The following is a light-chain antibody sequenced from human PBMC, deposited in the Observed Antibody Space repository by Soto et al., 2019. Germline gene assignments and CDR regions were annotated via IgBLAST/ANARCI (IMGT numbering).Light chain of an antibody. J-gene: IGKJ1*01. V-gene: IGKV1-8*01. Sequence: IPITQSPSSVAASPGDRVSITCRASQGISSFLAWYQQRSGKAPKLLMYAASTLQSGVPSRFSGSGSGTDFTLTISSLQSEDFATYYCQQYYLYPRTFGQGTKVDIK. CDR3: QQYYLYPRT. CDR1: QGISSF. CDR2: AAS.